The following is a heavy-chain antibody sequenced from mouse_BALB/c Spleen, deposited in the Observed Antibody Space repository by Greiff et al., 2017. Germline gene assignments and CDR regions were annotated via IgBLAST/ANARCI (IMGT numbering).Heavy chain of an antibody. Sequence: EVQLQESGPGLVKPSQSLSLTCSVTGYSITSGYNWNWIRQFPGNKLEWMCYISYDGSNNYNPSLKNRISITRDTSKNQFFLKLNSVTTEDTATYYCARNYYGSSYYWYFDVWGAGTTVTVSS. V-gene: IGHV3-6*02. D-gene: IGHD1-1*01. CDR1: GYSITSGYN. CDR3: ARNYYGSSYYWYFDV. CDR2: ISYDGSN. J-gene: IGHJ1*01.